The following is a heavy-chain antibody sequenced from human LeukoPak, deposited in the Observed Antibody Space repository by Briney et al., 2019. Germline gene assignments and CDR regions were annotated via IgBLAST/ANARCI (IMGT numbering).Heavy chain of an antibody. V-gene: IGHV4-39*01. Sequence: SETLTLTCTVSGGSISSSSYYWGWIRQPPWKGLEWIGSIYDSGSTYYNPSLKSRVTITVDTSKNQFSLKLGSVTAADTAVYYCARGSTRGYTYAGVFDPWGQGTLVTVSS. CDR1: GGSISSSSYY. CDR3: ARGSTRGYTYAGVFDP. J-gene: IGHJ5*02. D-gene: IGHD5-18*01. CDR2: IYDSGST.